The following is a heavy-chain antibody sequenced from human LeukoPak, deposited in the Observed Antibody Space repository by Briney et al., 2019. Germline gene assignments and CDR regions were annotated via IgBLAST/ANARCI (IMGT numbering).Heavy chain of an antibody. D-gene: IGHD2-2*01. CDR3: ARTRYCSGTTCFSPELFDS. V-gene: IGHV4-38-2*01. J-gene: IGHJ4*02. CDR2: IYHSGNT. Sequence: SETLSLTCAVSGYSISSGYHWGWIRPSPGKGLEWIGSIYHSGNTYYNPPLMSRVTISVDTSMNQFSLKLTSVTAADTAVYYCARTRYCSGTTCFSPELFDSWGQGTLVTVSS. CDR1: GYSISSGYH.